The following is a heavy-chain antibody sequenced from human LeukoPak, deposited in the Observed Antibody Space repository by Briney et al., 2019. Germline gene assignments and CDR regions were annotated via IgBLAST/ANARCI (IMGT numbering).Heavy chain of an antibody. CDR2: INPNSGGT. V-gene: IGHV1-2*02. J-gene: IGHJ4*02. CDR1: GYTFTGYY. Sequence: GASVKVSCKASGYTFTGYYMHWVRQAPGQGLEWMGWINPNSGGTNYAQKFQGRVTMTRDTSISTAYMELSRLRSDDTAVYYCARVVGGGIQLYFDYWGQGTLVTVSS. CDR3: ARVVGGGIQLYFDY. D-gene: IGHD1-26*01.